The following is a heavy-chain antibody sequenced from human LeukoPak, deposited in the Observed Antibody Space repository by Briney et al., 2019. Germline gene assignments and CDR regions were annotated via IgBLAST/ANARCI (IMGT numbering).Heavy chain of an antibody. CDR3: ARIYCSGGSCYSGWNYYYYYGMDV. CDR1: GGSNSSYY. J-gene: IGHJ6*02. Sequence: SETLSLTCTVSGGSNSSYYWSWIRQPPGKGLEWIGYIYDSGSTSYNPSLKSRVTISVDTSKNQFSLKLSSVTAADTAVYYCARIYCSGGSCYSGWNYYYYYGMDVWGQGTTVTVSS. CDR2: IYDSGST. V-gene: IGHV4-59*01. D-gene: IGHD2-15*01.